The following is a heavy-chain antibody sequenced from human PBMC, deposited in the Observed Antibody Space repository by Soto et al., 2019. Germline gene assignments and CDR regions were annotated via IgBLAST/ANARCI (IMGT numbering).Heavy chain of an antibody. CDR2: ISGSGGST. CDR3: AKTPLYDSSGFFDY. D-gene: IGHD3-22*01. V-gene: IGHV3-23*01. CDR1: GFTFSSYA. Sequence: GGSLRLSCAASGFTFSSYAMSWVRQAPGKGLEWVSAISGSGGSTYYADSVKGRFTISRDNSKNTLYLQMNSLRAEDTAVYYRAKTPLYDSSGFFDYWGQGTLVTVSS. J-gene: IGHJ4*02.